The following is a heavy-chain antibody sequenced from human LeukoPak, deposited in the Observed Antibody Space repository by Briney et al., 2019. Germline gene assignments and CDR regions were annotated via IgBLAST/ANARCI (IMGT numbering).Heavy chain of an antibody. J-gene: IGHJ4*02. CDR3: AKPARTDYADY. D-gene: IGHD1-14*01. CDR2: INGSGDKT. Sequence: GGSLRLSCAASGFTLSNYAMNWVRQAPGKGREWVSSINGSGDKTYYAESVKGRFTISRDNSKNTLYLQMNSLRAEDTAVYYCAKPARTDYADYWGQGTLVTVSS. V-gene: IGHV3-23*01. CDR1: GFTLSNYA.